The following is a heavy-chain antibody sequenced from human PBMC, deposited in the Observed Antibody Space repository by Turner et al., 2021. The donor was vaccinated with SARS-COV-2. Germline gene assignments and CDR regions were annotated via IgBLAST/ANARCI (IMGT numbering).Heavy chain of an antibody. J-gene: IGHJ4*02. CDR1: GFTFSSSW. CDR3: GADTSGWAADY. D-gene: IGHD6-19*01. CDR2: ISSTSSYK. Sequence: EVQLVESGGGLVKPGGSLRLSCAASGFTFSSSWMNWVRQAPGKGLEGVSSISSTSSYKYYADSVKGRFTISRDNANKSLYLQMDSLRAEDTAVYYCGADTSGWAADYWGQGALVTVSS. V-gene: IGHV3-21*01.